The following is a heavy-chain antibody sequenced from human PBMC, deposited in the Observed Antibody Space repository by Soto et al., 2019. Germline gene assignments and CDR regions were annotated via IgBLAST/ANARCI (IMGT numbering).Heavy chain of an antibody. Sequence: QVQLVQSGAAVKKHGSSVKVSCKASGGTFSSYTISWVRQAPGQGLEWMGRIIPTLGIANYAQKVQGRVTITADKSTSTAYMELSSLRSEDTAVYYCAMEYCSSTSCYRDYWGQGTLVTVSS. CDR2: IIPTLGIA. J-gene: IGHJ4*02. V-gene: IGHV1-69*02. D-gene: IGHD2-2*02. CDR1: GGTFSSYT. CDR3: AMEYCSSTSCYRDY.